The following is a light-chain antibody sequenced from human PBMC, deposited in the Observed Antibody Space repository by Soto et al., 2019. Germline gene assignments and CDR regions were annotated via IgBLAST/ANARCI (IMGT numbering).Light chain of an antibody. V-gene: IGLV2-8*01. CDR2: EVV. Sequence: QSVLTQPPSASGSPGQSVTISCTGTKSDIGVYDFVSWYQHHPGKAPRLIIYEVVQRPSAVPDRFSGSKSGNTASLTVSGLQAADEADYFCKSYAGSNTYVFGSGSKVTVL. J-gene: IGLJ1*01. CDR3: KSYAGSNTYV. CDR1: KSDIGVYDF.